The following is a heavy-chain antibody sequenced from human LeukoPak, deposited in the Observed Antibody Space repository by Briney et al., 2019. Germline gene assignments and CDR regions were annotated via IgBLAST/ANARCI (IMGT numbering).Heavy chain of an antibody. CDR1: GFTFSSYS. CDR2: ISSRSGYI. V-gene: IGHV3-21*01. Sequence: GGSLRLSCAASGFTFSSYSMSWVRQAPGKGLEWVSSISSRSGYIYYGDSVKGRFTISRDNAKNTLYLQMNSLRAEDTAVYYCARGQWLVSHWYFDLWGRGTLVTVSS. J-gene: IGHJ2*01. D-gene: IGHD6-19*01. CDR3: ARGQWLVSHWYFDL.